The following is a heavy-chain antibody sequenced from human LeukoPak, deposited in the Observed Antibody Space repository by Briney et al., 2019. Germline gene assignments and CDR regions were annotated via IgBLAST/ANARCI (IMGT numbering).Heavy chain of an antibody. CDR3: ARAPYYYDSSGYYYNV. D-gene: IGHD3-22*01. CDR2: IYYSGST. Sequence: SETLSLTCTVSGGSISSYYWSWIRQPPGKGLEWMGYIYYSGSTNYNPSLKSRVTISVDTSKNQFSLKLSSVTAADTAVYYCARAPYYYDSSGYYYNVWGKGTTVTVSS. J-gene: IGHJ6*04. V-gene: IGHV4-59*08. CDR1: GGSISSYY.